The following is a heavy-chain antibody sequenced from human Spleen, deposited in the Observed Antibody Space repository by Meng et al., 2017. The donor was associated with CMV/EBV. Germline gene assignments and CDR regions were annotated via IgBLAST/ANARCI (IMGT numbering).Heavy chain of an antibody. CDR3: AREPLYCSSTSCSYYGMDV. CDR2: IIPILGIA. Sequence: SVKVSCKASGGTFSSYTISWVRQAPGQGLEWMGRIIPILGIANYAQKFQGRVTITADKSTSTAYMELSSLRSEDTAVYYCAREPLYCSSTSCSYYGMDVWGPGMLVTVSS. V-gene: IGHV1-69*04. CDR1: GGTFSSYT. J-gene: IGHJ6*02. D-gene: IGHD2-2*01.